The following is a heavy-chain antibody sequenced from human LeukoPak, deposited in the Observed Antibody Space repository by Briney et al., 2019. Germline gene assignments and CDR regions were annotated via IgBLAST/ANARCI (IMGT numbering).Heavy chain of an antibody. CDR1: GGSISSYY. CDR2: IYYSGST. D-gene: IGHD1-26*01. Sequence: PSETLSLTCTVSGGSISSYYWSWIRQPPGKGLEWIGYIYYSGSTNYNPSLKSRVTISVDTSKNQFSLKLSSVTAADTAVYYCARSFIPWYSNYYYYYMDVWGKGTTVTVSS. V-gene: IGHV4-59*01. CDR3: ARSFIPWYSNYYYYYMDV. J-gene: IGHJ6*03.